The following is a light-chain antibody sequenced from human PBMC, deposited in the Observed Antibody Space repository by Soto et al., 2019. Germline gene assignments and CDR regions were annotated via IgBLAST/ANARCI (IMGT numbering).Light chain of an antibody. V-gene: IGKV3-15*01. Sequence: NVCVTPQERTTLSWRASRSVSSNLAWYQQKPGQAPRLLIYGASTRATGIPARFSGSGSGTEFTLTCSILHSEDSATYYSRHSASLPRRFAQGTKVDI. J-gene: IGKJ1*01. CDR1: RSVSSN. CDR3: RHSASLPRR. CDR2: GAS.